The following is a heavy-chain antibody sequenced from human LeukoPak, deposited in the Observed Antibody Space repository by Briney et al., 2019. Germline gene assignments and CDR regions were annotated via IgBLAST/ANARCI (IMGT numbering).Heavy chain of an antibody. Sequence: ETLSLPCTVSGGSINSHFWSWIRQPPGKGLEWIGYIYYSGSTKYNPSLQSRVTISVDTSESNFSLKLTSVTAADTAVYYCARLLDNDSSGYPDTFDMWGKRTVVIVSS. V-gene: IGHV4-59*11. D-gene: IGHD3-22*01. CDR3: ARLLDNDSSGYPDTFDM. CDR1: GGSINSHF. CDR2: IYYSGST. J-gene: IGHJ3*02.